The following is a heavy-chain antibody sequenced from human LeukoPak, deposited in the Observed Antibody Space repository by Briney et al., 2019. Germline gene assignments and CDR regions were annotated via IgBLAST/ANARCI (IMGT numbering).Heavy chain of an antibody. V-gene: IGHV3-23*01. J-gene: IGHJ5*02. Sequence: PGGSLRLSCAASGFTFSSYAMKWVRQAPGKGLDWVSTISVSGGSPNYADSVKGRFTISRDNSKNTLFLQMNSLRAEDTALYYCVKVLREYYFRSGCATWGQGTLVTVSS. CDR2: ISVSGGSP. D-gene: IGHD3-3*01. CDR3: VKVLREYYFRSGCAT. CDR1: GFTFSSYA.